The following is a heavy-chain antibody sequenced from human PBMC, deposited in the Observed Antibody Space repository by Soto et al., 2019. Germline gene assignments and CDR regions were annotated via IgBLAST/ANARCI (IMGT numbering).Heavy chain of an antibody. CDR3: AITYCRDNSCPRDFDF. D-gene: IGHD2-21*01. CDR2: FIPILDMA. Sequence: QVQVVQSGAEVKKPESSVKVSCKPSGGTFNTYTVNWVRLAPGHGREWMGRFIPILDMANYAQKCQDRVTITADRSTFTAYMELNSLTSDDTAVYYCAITYCRDNSCPRDFDFWGPGTRVTVSS. V-gene: IGHV1-69*02. CDR1: GGTFNTYT. J-gene: IGHJ4*02.